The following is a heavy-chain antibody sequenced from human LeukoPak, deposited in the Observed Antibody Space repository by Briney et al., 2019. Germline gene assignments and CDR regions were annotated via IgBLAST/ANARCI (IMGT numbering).Heavy chain of an antibody. Sequence: GGSLRLSCAASGFTFSSYAMSWVRQAPGKGLEWVSAITGSGATTNYADSVKGRFTISRDNSKNTLFLQMHSMRVEDTAVYYCAKEDIVSTMGNFDYWGQGTLVTVSS. V-gene: IGHV3-23*01. CDR3: AKEDIVSTMGNFDY. J-gene: IGHJ4*02. CDR2: ITGSGATT. D-gene: IGHD5/OR15-5a*01. CDR1: GFTFSSYA.